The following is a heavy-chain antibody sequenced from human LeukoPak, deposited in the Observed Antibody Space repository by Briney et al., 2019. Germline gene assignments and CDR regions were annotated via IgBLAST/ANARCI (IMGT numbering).Heavy chain of an antibody. J-gene: IGHJ3*02. V-gene: IGHV3-49*04. D-gene: IGHD3-22*01. Sequence: GGSLRLSCTTSGFNLSDHAVSWVRQAPGKGLEWIGFIRNKANGGTTEYAASVKGRFTISRDDSKTIAHLQMSSLKTEDTAVYYCSRFYSSGWASGAFDIWGQGTMVTVSS. CDR2: IRNKANGGTT. CDR3: SRFYSSGWASGAFDI. CDR1: GFNLSDHA.